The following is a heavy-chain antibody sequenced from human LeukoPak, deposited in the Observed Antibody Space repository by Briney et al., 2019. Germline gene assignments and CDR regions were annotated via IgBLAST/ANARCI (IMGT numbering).Heavy chain of an antibody. J-gene: IGHJ4*02. CDR2: FDPDDGET. Sequence: ASVKVSCKTSGGTFSSYAISWVRQAPGKGLEWMGGFDPDDGETIYAQKFQGRVTMTEDTSTDTAYMELSSLRSDDTAVYYCARGPDPNSYCGGDCYSGYYFDYWGQGTLVTVSS. D-gene: IGHD2-21*02. CDR1: GGTFSSYA. V-gene: IGHV1-24*01. CDR3: ARGPDPNSYCGGDCYSGYYFDY.